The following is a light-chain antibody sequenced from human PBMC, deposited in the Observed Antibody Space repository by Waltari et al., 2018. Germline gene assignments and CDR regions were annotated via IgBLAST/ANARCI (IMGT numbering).Light chain of an antibody. CDR3: SSYTSSSTLV. J-gene: IGLJ2*01. V-gene: IGLV2-14*03. CDR1: SSDVGDYNY. CDR2: EVS. Sequence: QSALTQPASVSGSPGQSITISCTGTSSDVGDYNYVSWYQQHPVKAPKLLIYEVSNRPSGISNRFSGSKSGSTASLTISGLQAEDEADDYCSSYTSSSTLVFGGGTKLTVL.